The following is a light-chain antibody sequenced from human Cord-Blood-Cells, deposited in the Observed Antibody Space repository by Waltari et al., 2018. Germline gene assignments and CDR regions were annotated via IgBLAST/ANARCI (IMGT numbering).Light chain of an antibody. CDR3: AAWDDSLSGSAV. CDR1: SSNIGSNY. J-gene: IGLJ7*01. CDR2: RNN. Sequence: QSVLTQPPSASGTPGQRVTISFSVSSSNIGSNYVYWYQQLPGTAPKLLIYRNNQRPSGVPARFSGSKSGTSASLAISGLRSEDEADYYCAAWDDSLSGSAVFGGGTQLTVL. V-gene: IGLV1-47*01.